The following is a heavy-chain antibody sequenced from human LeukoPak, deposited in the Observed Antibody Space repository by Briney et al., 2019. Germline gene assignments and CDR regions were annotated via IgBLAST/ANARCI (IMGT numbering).Heavy chain of an antibody. CDR2: ISGSGGST. CDR1: GFTFSSYE. D-gene: IGHD6-19*01. Sequence: GGSLRLSCAASGFTFSSYEMNWVRQAPGKGLEWVSAISGSGGSTYYADSVKGRFTISRDNAKNSLYLQMNSLRAEDTAVYYCARDRSDRLAVAGTSAFDYWGQGTLVTVSS. J-gene: IGHJ4*02. V-gene: IGHV3-48*03. CDR3: ARDRSDRLAVAGTSAFDY.